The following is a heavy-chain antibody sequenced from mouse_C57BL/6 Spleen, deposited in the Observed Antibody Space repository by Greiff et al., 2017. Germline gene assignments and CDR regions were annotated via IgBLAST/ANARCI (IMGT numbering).Heavy chain of an antibody. CDR2: ISNLAYSI. CDR3: ARQTGTREYYFDY. CDR1: GFTFSDYG. Sequence: EVHLVESGGGLVQPGGSLKLSCAASGFTFSDYGMAWVRQAPRKGPEWVAFISNLAYSIYYAATVTGRFTISRENAKNTLYLEMSSLRSEDTAMYYCARQTGTREYYFDYWGQGTTLTVSS. V-gene: IGHV5-15*01. D-gene: IGHD4-1*01. J-gene: IGHJ2*01.